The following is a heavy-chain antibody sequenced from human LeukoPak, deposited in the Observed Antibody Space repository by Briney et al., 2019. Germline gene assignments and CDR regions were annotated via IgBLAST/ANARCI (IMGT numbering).Heavy chain of an antibody. J-gene: IGHJ5*02. CDR1: GYTFTDYY. CDR2: INPGGGST. D-gene: IGHD6-19*01. Sequence: ASVNVSCKTSGYTFTDYYMHWVRQAPGQGLEWMGVINPGGGSTSYAQKFQGRVTMTRDTSTSTVYMELSSLRSEDTAVYYCASKDTSGWYEEAWGQGSLVTVSS. CDR3: ASKDTSGWYEEA. V-gene: IGHV1-46*01.